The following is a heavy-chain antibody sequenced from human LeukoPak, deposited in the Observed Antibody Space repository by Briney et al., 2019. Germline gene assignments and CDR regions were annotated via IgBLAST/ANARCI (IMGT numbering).Heavy chain of an antibody. V-gene: IGHV3-23*01. J-gene: IGHJ4*02. CDR1: GFTFSSHA. CDR3: AKRPGEIVGAYDY. D-gene: IGHD1-26*01. CDR2: ISGSGGST. Sequence: PGGSLRLSCAASGFTFSSHAMSWVRQAPGKGLEWVSAISGSGGSTYYADSVKGRFTISRDNSKNTLYLQMNSLRAEDTAVYYCAKRPGEIVGAYDYWGQGTLVTVSS.